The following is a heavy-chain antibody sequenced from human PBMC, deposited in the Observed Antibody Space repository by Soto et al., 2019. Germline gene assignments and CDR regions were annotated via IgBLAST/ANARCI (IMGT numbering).Heavy chain of an antibody. Sequence: PSETLSLTCTVSGGSISSGGYYWSWIRQHPGKGLEWIGYIYYSGSTYYNPSLKSRVTISVDTSKNQFSLKLSSVTAADTAVYYCARAGVDYYDSSGYQEYFQHWGQGTLVTVSS. CDR1: GGSISSGGYY. J-gene: IGHJ1*01. V-gene: IGHV4-31*03. CDR2: IYYSGST. D-gene: IGHD3-22*01. CDR3: ARAGVDYYDSSGYQEYFQH.